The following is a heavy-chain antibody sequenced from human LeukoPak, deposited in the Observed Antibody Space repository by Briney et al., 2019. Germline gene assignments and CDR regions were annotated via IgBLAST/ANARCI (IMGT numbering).Heavy chain of an antibody. CDR2: ISSSGSTI. J-gene: IGHJ4*02. Sequence: GGSLRLSCAASGFTLSDYYMSWIRQAPGKGLEWVSYISSSGSTIYYADSVKGRFTISRDNSKNTLYLQMNSLRAEDTAVYYCAKDQEVLRFLEWLLNTPFDYWGQGTLVTVSS. V-gene: IGHV3-11*01. CDR3: AKDQEVLRFLEWLLNTPFDY. CDR1: GFTLSDYY. D-gene: IGHD3-3*01.